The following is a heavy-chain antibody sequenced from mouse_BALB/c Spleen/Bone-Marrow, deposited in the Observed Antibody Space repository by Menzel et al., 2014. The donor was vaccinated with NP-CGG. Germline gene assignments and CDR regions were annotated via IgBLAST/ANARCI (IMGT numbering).Heavy chain of an antibody. Sequence: ESGPGLVQPSQSLSITCTVSGFSLTSYGVHWVRQSPGKGLEWLGVIWSGGSTDYNAALISRLSISKDNSKSQVFVKMNSLQANDTAIYYCARRLRYYAMDYCGQGTSVTVSS. J-gene: IGHJ4*01. CDR3: ARRLRYYAMDY. CDR1: GFSLTSYG. CDR2: IWSGGST. V-gene: IGHV2-2*02. D-gene: IGHD2-2*01.